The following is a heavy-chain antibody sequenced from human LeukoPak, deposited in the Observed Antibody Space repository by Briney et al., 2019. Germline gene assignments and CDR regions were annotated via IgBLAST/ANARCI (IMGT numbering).Heavy chain of an antibody. Sequence: GGSLRLSCAASGFTFNNYAMSWVRQAPGKGLEWVSTISGSGGSTYYADSVKGRFTISRDNSKNTLYLQMNSLRAEDTAVYYCAKGYSGSYFDYWGQGTLVTVSS. CDR1: GFTFNNYA. CDR2: ISGSGGST. V-gene: IGHV3-23*01. J-gene: IGHJ4*02. D-gene: IGHD1-26*01. CDR3: AKGYSGSYFDY.